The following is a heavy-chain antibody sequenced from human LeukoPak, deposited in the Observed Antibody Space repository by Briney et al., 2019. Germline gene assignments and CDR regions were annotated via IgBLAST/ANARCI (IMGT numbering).Heavy chain of an antibody. CDR2: IYYSGST. J-gene: IGHJ3*02. CDR1: GGSISSSSYY. Sequence: SETLSLTCTVSGGSISSSSYYWGWIRQPPGKGLEWIGSIYYSGSTYYNPSLKSRVTISVDTSKNQFSLKLSSVTAADTAVYYCARSLRGLWFGDPEEAFDIWGQGTMVTVSS. CDR3: ARSLRGLWFGDPEEAFDI. D-gene: IGHD3-10*01. V-gene: IGHV4-39*01.